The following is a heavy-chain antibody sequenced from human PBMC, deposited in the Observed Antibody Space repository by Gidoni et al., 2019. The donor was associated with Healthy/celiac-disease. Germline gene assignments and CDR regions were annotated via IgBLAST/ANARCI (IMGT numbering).Heavy chain of an antibody. J-gene: IGHJ4*02. CDR3: AKGYDYAFEHHIHFDY. Sequence: EVQLVESGGGLVQPGRSLRLSCAASGFTFDEYAMHWVRQAPGKGRGWVSGISWNSGSIGYADSVKGRFTISRDNAKNSLYLQMNSLRAEDTALYYCAKGYDYAFEHHIHFDYWGQGTLVTVSS. CDR1: GFTFDEYA. CDR2: ISWNSGSI. V-gene: IGHV3-9*01. D-gene: IGHD4-17*01.